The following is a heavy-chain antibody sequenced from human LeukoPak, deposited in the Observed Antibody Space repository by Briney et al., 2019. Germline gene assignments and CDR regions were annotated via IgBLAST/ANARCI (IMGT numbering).Heavy chain of an antibody. V-gene: IGHV4-59*11. CDR2: IYDSGST. Sequence: SETLSLTCTVSGGSMSSQYWSWIRQPPGKGLEWIGYIYDSGSTKYNPSLKSRVTISADTSNNQFSLKLSSVTAADTAVYYCARGRPNLRYYDRSGYYHYWGQRTLVTVSS. CDR3: ARGRPNLRYYDRSGYYHY. CDR1: GGSMSSQY. J-gene: IGHJ4*02. D-gene: IGHD3-22*01.